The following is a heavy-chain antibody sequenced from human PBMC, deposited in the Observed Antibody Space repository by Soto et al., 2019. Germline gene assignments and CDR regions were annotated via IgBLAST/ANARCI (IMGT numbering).Heavy chain of an antibody. CDR2: ISSSGGTT. CDR1: GFTFNNYA. D-gene: IGHD6-19*01. CDR3: AKPGYLEQWLVRGYFDY. J-gene: IGHJ4*02. V-gene: IGHV3-23*01. Sequence: EVQLLESGGDLVQPGGSLRLSCVASGFTFNNYAMSWVRQAPGKGLEWVSAISSSGGTTYYADSVKGRFIISRDNSKNTLYLQMNSLRADDTAIYYCAKPGYLEQWLVRGYFDYWGQGALVTVSS.